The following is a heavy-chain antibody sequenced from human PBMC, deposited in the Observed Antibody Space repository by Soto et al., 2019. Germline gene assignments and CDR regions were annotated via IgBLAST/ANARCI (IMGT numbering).Heavy chain of an antibody. D-gene: IGHD5-18*01. J-gene: IGHJ4*02. Sequence: SETLSLTCAVYGGSFSCYYWSWIRQPPGKGLEWIGEINHSGSTNYNPSLKSRVTISVDTSKNQFSLKLSSVTAADTAVYYCARYSYGRGPFDYWGQGTLVTVSS. V-gene: IGHV4-34*01. CDR2: INHSGST. CDR1: GGSFSCYY. CDR3: ARYSYGRGPFDY.